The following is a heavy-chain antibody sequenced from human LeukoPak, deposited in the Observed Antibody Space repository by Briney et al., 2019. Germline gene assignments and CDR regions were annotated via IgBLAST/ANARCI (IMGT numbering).Heavy chain of an antibody. Sequence: ASVKVSCKASGYTFTSYGISWVRQAPGQGLEWMGWISAYNGNTNYAQKLQGRVTITRDTSASTAYMELSSLRSEDMAVYYCARERYSGSYYWDYWGQGTLVTVSS. J-gene: IGHJ4*02. V-gene: IGHV1-18*03. CDR2: ISAYNGNT. D-gene: IGHD1-26*01. CDR1: GYTFTSYG. CDR3: ARERYSGSYYWDY.